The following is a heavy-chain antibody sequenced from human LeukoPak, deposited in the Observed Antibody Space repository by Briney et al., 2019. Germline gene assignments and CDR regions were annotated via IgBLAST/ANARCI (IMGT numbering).Heavy chain of an antibody. CDR3: ASHYSSGSYRYTGSFDS. CDR1: GYSISSGYY. Sequence: PSETLSLTCAVSGYSISSGYYWSWIRQPPGKGLEWIGEINHSGTTNYSPSLKSRVSISVDTSKNQFSLKLNSVTAADAAMYYCASHYSSGSYRYTGSFDSWGQGMLVNVSS. D-gene: IGHD3-16*02. CDR2: INHSGTT. J-gene: IGHJ4*02. V-gene: IGHV4-34*01.